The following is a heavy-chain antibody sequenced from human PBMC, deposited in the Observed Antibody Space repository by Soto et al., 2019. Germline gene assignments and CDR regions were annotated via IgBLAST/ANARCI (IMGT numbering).Heavy chain of an antibody. CDR3: ARDKITGLFDY. CDR2: INHSAST. CDR1: GGSFSGYY. V-gene: IGHV4-34*01. J-gene: IGHJ4*02. Sequence: QVQLQQWGAGLLKPSETLSLTCAVYGGSFSGYYWTWIRQPPGTGLEWIGEINHSASTNYNPSLKRRVTMSVDTSTNQFSLKPTSVTAAGTAVYYCARDKITGLFDYWGQGTLVTVSS. D-gene: IGHD2-8*02.